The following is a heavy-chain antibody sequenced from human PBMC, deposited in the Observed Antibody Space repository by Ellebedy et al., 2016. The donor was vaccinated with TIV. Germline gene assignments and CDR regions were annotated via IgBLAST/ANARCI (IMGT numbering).Heavy chain of an antibody. CDR2: ISSSSSYI. V-gene: IGHV3-21*01. D-gene: IGHD5-18*01. CDR1: GFTFSSYS. CDR3: AKGDTSMVAYYYYGIDI. Sequence: GGSLRLSCAASGFTFSSYSMNWVRQAPGKGLEWVSSISSSSSYIYYADSVKGRFTISRDNSKNRLYLQMNSLRAEDTAVYYCAKGDTSMVAYYYYGIDIWGQGTTVTVSS. J-gene: IGHJ6*02.